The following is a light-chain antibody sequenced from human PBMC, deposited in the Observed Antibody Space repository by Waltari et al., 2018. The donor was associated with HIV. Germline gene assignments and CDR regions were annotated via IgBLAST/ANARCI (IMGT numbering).Light chain of an antibody. CDR3: SSYTSSSPYA. Sequence: QSALTQPASVSGSPGQSITISCTGTSSDVGGYNYVSWYQQHPGKAPKLMIYDVSNRPSGVSNRFSGSKSGNTASLTISGLQAEDEADYYCSSYTSSSPYAFGTGTEVTVL. CDR1: SSDVGGYNY. CDR2: DVS. V-gene: IGLV2-14*03. J-gene: IGLJ1*01.